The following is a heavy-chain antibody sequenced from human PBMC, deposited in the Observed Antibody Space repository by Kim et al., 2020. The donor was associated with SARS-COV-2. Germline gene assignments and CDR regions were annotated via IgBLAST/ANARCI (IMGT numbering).Heavy chain of an antibody. Sequence: ASVKVSCKASGYTFTSYAMHWVRQAPGQRLEWMGWINAGNGNTKYSQKFQGRVTITRDTSASTAYMELSSLRSEDTAVYYCARAQKYYYDSSGYYGPRLNYWGQGTLVTVSS. V-gene: IGHV1-3*01. CDR1: GYTFTSYA. CDR2: INAGNGNT. D-gene: IGHD3-22*01. J-gene: IGHJ4*02. CDR3: ARAQKYYYDSSGYYGPRLNY.